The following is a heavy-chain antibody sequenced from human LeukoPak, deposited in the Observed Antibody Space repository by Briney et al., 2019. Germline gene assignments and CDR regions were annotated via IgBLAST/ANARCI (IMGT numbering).Heavy chain of an antibody. Sequence: SETLSLTCTVSGGSISSYYWSWIRKPPGKGLEWIGYIYYSGSTNYNPSLKSRVTISVDTSKNQFSLKLSSVTAADTAVYYCARQGSSSSPHIDYWGQGTLVTVSS. V-gene: IGHV4-59*08. D-gene: IGHD6-6*01. J-gene: IGHJ4*02. CDR2: IYYSGST. CDR3: ARQGSSSSPHIDY. CDR1: GGSISSYY.